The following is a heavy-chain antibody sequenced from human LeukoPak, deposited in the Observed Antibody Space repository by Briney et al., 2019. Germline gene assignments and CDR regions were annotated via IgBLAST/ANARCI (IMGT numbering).Heavy chain of an antibody. CDR1: GGSISSYY. CDR3: ARHKYSSGWPPEGAFDI. D-gene: IGHD6-19*01. J-gene: IGHJ3*02. Sequence: PSETLSLTCTVSGGSISSYYWSWIRQPPGKGLEWIGYIHYSGSTNYNPSLKSRITISVATSKNQFSLKLSSVTAADTAVYYCARHKYSSGWPPEGAFDIWGQGTMVTVSS. V-gene: IGHV4-59*08. CDR2: IHYSGST.